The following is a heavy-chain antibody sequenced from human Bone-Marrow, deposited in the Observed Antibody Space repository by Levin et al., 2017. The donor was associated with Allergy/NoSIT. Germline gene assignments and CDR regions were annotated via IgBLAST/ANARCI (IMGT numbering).Heavy chain of an antibody. Sequence: ASVKVSCKASGYTFTGYYMHWVRQAPGQGLEWMGWINPNSGGTNYAQKFQGRVTMTRDTSISTAYMELSRLRSDDTAVYYCARDLFHVGELLPPLTAPADYWGQGTLVTVSS. J-gene: IGHJ4*02. V-gene: IGHV1-2*02. CDR3: ARDLFHVGELLPPLTAPADY. D-gene: IGHD3-10*01. CDR1: GYTFTGYY. CDR2: INPNSGGT.